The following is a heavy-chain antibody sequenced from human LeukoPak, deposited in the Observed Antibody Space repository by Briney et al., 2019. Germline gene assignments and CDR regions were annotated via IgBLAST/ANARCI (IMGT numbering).Heavy chain of an antibody. CDR2: IYSGGNT. Sequence: PGGSLRLSCAASGFTFSSYAMSWVRQAPGKGLEWVSVIYSGGNTYYADSVKGRFTISRDNSKNTVYLQMNSLRAEDTAVYYCDLGGYWGQGTLVTVSS. CDR1: GFTFSSYA. V-gene: IGHV3-53*01. J-gene: IGHJ4*02. CDR3: DLGGY.